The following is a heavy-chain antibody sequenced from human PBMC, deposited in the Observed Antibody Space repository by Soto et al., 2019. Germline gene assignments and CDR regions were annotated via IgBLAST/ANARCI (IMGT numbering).Heavy chain of an antibody. CDR3: GRGRSGQIVVFY. D-gene: IGHD1-26*01. V-gene: IGHV1-2*02. J-gene: IGHJ4*02. Sequence: GAAVKVSCKASGYTFTGHYIHWVRQAPEQGPEWMGEIGPESGATRYAEKFQDRVTMTLDTSITTVYMELKNLSPDDTAVYYCGRGRSGQIVVFYWGQGTPVTVYS. CDR2: IGPESGAT. CDR1: GYTFTGHY.